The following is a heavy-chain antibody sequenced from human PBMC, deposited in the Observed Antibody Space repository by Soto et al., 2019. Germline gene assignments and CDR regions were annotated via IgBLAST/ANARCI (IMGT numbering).Heavy chain of an antibody. CDR1: GGSISSSNW. Sequence: SETLSLTCAVSGGSISSSNWWSWVRQPPGKGLEWIGEIYHSGSTNYNPSLKSRVTISVDKSKNQFSLKLSSVTAADTAVYYCAIRYGSGSYYYYYYGMDVWGQGTTVTVSS. CDR3: AIRYGSGSYYYYYYGMDV. D-gene: IGHD3-10*01. J-gene: IGHJ6*02. V-gene: IGHV4-4*02. CDR2: IYHSGST.